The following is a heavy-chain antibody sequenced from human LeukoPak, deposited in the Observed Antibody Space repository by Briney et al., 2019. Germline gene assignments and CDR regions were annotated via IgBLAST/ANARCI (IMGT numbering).Heavy chain of an antibody. CDR3: ARYTYKHDC. V-gene: IGHV3-7*01. CDR2: IKQDETEK. CDR1: GFTFSNFW. J-gene: IGHJ4*02. Sequence: GGSLRLSCTASGFTFSNFWMGWVRQAPGKGLEWVANIKQDETEKFYLGSVKGRFTISRDNAKNSLYLQMNSLRVEDTAVYYCARYTYKHDCWGQGTLVTVSS. D-gene: IGHD5-24*01.